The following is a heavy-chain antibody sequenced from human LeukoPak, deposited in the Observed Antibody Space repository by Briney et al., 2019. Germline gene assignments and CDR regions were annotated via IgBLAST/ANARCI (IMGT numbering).Heavy chain of an antibody. Sequence: PGGSLRLSCAASGFTFSDYYMSWIRQAPGKGLEWVSYISTSSSTIYYADSVKGRFTISRDNAKNSLYLQMNSLRAEDTAVYYCARATTTKYSSGWYVGDYYYYYMDVWGKGTTVTVSS. V-gene: IGHV3-11*04. D-gene: IGHD6-19*01. CDR1: GFTFSDYY. J-gene: IGHJ6*03. CDR3: ARATTTKYSSGWYVGDYYYYYMDV. CDR2: ISTSSSTI.